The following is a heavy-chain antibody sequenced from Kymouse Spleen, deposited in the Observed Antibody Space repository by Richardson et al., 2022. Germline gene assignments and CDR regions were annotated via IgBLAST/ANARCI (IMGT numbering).Heavy chain of an antibody. Sequence: QVQLQESGPGLVKPSETLSLTCTVSGGSVSSGSYYWSWIRQPPGKGLEWIGYIYYSGSTNYNPSLKSRVTISVDTSKNQFSLKLSSVTAADTAVYYCARGITGTLNWFDPWGQGTLVTVSS. CDR3: ARGITGTLNWFDP. CDR1: GGSVSSGSYY. V-gene: IGHV4-61*01. CDR2: IYYSGST. J-gene: IGHJ5*02. D-gene: IGHD1-7*01.